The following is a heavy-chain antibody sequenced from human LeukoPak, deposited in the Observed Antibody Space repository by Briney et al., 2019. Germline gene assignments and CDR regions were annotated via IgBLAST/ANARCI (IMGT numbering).Heavy chain of an antibody. Sequence: GGSLRLSCAASGFTFSSYWMSWVRQAPGKGLEWVANIKQDGSEKYYVDSVKGRFTISRDNAKNSLYLQMNSLRAEDTALYYCARGYSSGWYEDSPFGYWGQGTLVTVSS. CDR1: GFTFSSYW. CDR2: IKQDGSEK. CDR3: ARGYSSGWYEDSPFGY. J-gene: IGHJ4*02. V-gene: IGHV3-7*03. D-gene: IGHD6-19*01.